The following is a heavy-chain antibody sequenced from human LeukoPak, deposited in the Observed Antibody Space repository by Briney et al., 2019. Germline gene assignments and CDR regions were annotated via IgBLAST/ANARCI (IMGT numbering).Heavy chain of an antibody. D-gene: IGHD5-12*01. CDR3: ARDSGFSGYDIFDY. CDR2: IKPDGSEK. J-gene: IGHJ4*02. Sequence: GGSLRLPCAASGFTFKSYWMTWVRQAPGKGLEWVANIKPDGSEKNYADSVKGRFTMSRDNAKNSLYLQMDSLRAEDAAVYYCARDSGFSGYDIFDYWGQGTLVTVSS. CDR1: GFTFKSYW. V-gene: IGHV3-7*01.